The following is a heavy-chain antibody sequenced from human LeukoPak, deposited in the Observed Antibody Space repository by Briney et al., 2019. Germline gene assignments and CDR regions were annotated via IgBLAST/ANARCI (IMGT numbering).Heavy chain of an antibody. J-gene: IGHJ4*02. CDR1: GYTFTSYG. CDR2: ISAYNGNT. Sequence: GASVKVSCKASGYTFTSYGISWVRQAPGQGLKWMGWISAYNGNTNYAQKLQGRVTMTTDTSTSTAYMELRSLRSDDTAVYYCARDSLEDSSGWYLYYYWGQGTLVTVSS. V-gene: IGHV1-18*01. CDR3: ARDSLEDSSGWYLYYY. D-gene: IGHD6-19*01.